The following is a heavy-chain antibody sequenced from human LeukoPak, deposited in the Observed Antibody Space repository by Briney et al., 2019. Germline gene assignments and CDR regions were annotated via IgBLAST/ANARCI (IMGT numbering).Heavy chain of an antibody. CDR1: GFTFNRYA. Sequence: AKSLRHSCAASGFTFNRYAMHWVRQAPGKGLEWVAVISVDGKNKFNGDSVKGRFTISRDNSRNTLNLQMSSLRPADTAVYYCAKGEGGSTSWPDFYYYAMDVWGKGTTVTVSS. CDR2: ISVDGKNK. J-gene: IGHJ6*04. D-gene: IGHD2/OR15-2a*01. V-gene: IGHV3-30*18. CDR3: AKGEGGSTSWPDFYYYAMDV.